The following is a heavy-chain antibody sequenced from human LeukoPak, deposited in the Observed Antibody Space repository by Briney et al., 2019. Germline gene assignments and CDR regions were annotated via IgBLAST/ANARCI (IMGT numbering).Heavy chain of an antibody. J-gene: IGHJ4*02. CDR3: ATQVAGGPLDY. CDR2: IYYTGRA. D-gene: IGHD6-19*01. CDR1: GGSISSTTYY. V-gene: IGHV4-39*01. Sequence: PSETLSLTCAVSGGSISSTTYYWAWIRQPPGKGLEWIGSIYYTGRAHYIPSLKSRVTISLDTSKNQFSLSLSSVTAADTAVYYCATQVAGGPLDYWGQGTLVTVSS.